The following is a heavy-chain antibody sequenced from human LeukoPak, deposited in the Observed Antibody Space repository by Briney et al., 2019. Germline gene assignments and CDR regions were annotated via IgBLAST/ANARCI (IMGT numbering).Heavy chain of an antibody. D-gene: IGHD3-22*01. J-gene: IGHJ3*02. V-gene: IGHV1-2*02. CDR3: ASPYYDSSSSRGGAFDI. CDR2: INPNSGGT. CDR1: GYTFTGYY. Sequence: WASVKVSCKASGYTFTGYYMHWVRQAPGQGLEWMGWINPNSGGTDYAQKFQGRVTMTRDTSISTAYMELSRLRSDDTAVYYCASPYYDSSSSRGGAFDIWGQGTMVTVSS.